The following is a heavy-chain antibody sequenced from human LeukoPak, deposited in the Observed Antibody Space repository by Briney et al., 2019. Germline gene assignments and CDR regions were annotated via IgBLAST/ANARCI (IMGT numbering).Heavy chain of an antibody. J-gene: IGHJ5*02. CDR3: ARSPRDWFDP. Sequence: SETLSFTCTVSGGSISSYYWSWIRQPPGKGLEWIGYIYYSGSTNYNPSLKSRVTISVDTSKNQFSLKLSSVTAADTAVYYCARSPRDWFDPWGQGTLVTVSS. CDR2: IYYSGST. V-gene: IGHV4-59*08. CDR1: GGSISSYY.